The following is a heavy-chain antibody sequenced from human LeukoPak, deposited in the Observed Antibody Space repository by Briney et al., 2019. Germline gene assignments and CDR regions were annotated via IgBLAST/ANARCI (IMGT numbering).Heavy chain of an antibody. CDR1: GDSLRSSNW. D-gene: IGHD3-10*01. CDR3: ARGGTMVRGVTKALYYFDY. CDR2: IYHRGST. V-gene: IGHV4-4*02. J-gene: IGHJ4*02. Sequence: SGTLSLTCAVSGDSLRSSNWWSWVRQPPGKGLEWIGEIYHRGSTNYNPSLKSRVTISVDKSKNQFSLKLSSVTAADTAVYYCARGGTMVRGVTKALYYFDYWGQGTLVTVSS.